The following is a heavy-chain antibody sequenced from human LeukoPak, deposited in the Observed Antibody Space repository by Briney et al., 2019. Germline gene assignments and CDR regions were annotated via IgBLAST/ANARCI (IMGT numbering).Heavy chain of an antibody. CDR1: GFTFSTYG. D-gene: IGHD2-2*01. CDR2: IWFGGTDK. Sequence: AGGSLRLSCAASGFTFSTYGFHWVRQAPGKGLEWVAVIWFGGTDKYYADSVKGRFTISRDNSKNTLYLQMNSLRAEDTAVYYCARLSSLGYCSSTTCSENWFDPWGQGTLVTVSS. CDR3: ARLSSLGYCSSTTCSENWFDP. J-gene: IGHJ5*02. V-gene: IGHV3-33*08.